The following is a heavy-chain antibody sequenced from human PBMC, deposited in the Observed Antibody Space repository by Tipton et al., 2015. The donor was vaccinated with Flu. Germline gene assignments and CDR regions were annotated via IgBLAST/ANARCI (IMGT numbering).Heavy chain of an antibody. CDR2: INTNTGNP. Sequence: QLVQSGSELRKPGASVKVSCKASGYTFTSYAMNWVRRAPGQGLEWMGWINTNTGNPTYAQGFPGRFVFSLDTSVSTAYLQNSSLKAEDTAVYYCARDSGSSSWYWYYSYGRDVWGQGTPVTVS. D-gene: IGHD6-13*01. V-gene: IGHV7-4-1*02. CDR3: ARDSGSSSWYWYYSYGRDV. J-gene: IGHJ6*02. CDR1: GYTFTSYA.